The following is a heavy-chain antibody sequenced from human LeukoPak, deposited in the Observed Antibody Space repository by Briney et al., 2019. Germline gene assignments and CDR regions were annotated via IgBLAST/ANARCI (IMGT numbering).Heavy chain of an antibody. CDR3: ARYGDYYDSSGYYPVVDY. V-gene: IGHV1-18*01. Sequence: ALVKVSCKASGYTFTSYGISWVRQAPGQGLEWMGWISAYNGNTNYAQKLQGRVTMTTDTSTSTAYMELRSLRSDDTAVYYCARYGDYYDSSGYYPVVDYWGQGTLVTVSS. CDR2: ISAYNGNT. J-gene: IGHJ4*02. CDR1: GYTFTSYG. D-gene: IGHD3-22*01.